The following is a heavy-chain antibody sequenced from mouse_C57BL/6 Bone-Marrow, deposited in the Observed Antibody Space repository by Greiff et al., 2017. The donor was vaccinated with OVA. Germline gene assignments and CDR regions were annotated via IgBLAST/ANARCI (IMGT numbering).Heavy chain of an antibody. CDR3: AGFITTVVAHWYFDV. D-gene: IGHD1-1*01. V-gene: IGHV1-9*01. CDR1: GYTFTGYW. CDR2: ILPGSGST. Sequence: QVTRKESGAELMKPGASVKLSCKATGYTFTGYWIEWVKQRPGHGLEWIGEILPGSGSTNSNEKFKGKATFTADTSSNTAYMQLRSLTTEDSAIYYCAGFITTVVAHWYFDVWGTGTTVTVSS. J-gene: IGHJ1*03.